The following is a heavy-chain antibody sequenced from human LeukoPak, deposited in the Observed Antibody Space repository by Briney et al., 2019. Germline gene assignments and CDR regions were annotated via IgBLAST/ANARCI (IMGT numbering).Heavy chain of an antibody. CDR1: GYSFTGYY. CDR2: INPNSDYT. Sequence: ASVKVSCKASGYSFTGYYIHWVRQAPGQGLAWMGWINPNSDYTFYAQKFQGRVTLTRDTSISTVYMELTTLTSDDTALYYCAVAPGDYWGQGTLVSVSA. J-gene: IGHJ4*02. D-gene: IGHD2-21*01. V-gene: IGHV1-2*02. CDR3: AVAPGDY.